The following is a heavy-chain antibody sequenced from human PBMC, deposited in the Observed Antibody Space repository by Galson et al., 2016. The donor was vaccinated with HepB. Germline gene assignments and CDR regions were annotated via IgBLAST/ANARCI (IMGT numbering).Heavy chain of an antibody. D-gene: IGHD2-2*01. Sequence: SLRLSCAASGFTFSSYAMYWVRQAPGKGLEWVANINQDGTAEYYLDSVKGRFTIARDNAKDSLYLQMNSLRAEDTAVYYCAKPIPSPGTWNFASWGQGTLVSVSS. CDR1: GFTFSSYA. CDR2: INQDGTAE. J-gene: IGHJ4*02. CDR3: AKPIPSPGTWNFAS. V-gene: IGHV3-7*03.